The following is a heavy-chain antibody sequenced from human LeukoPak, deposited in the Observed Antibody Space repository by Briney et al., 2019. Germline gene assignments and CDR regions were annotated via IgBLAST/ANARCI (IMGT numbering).Heavy chain of an antibody. CDR2: IYYSRST. CDR3: ARQYYYDSSGYYFGY. CDR1: GGSISSSSYY. J-gene: IGHJ4*02. D-gene: IGHD3-22*01. Sequence: SETLSLTCTVSGGSISSSSYYWGWIRQPPGKGLEWIGSIYYSRSTYYNPSLKSRVTISVDTSKNQLSLKLSSVTAADTAVSYCARQYYYDSSGYYFGYWGQGTLVTVSS. V-gene: IGHV4-39*01.